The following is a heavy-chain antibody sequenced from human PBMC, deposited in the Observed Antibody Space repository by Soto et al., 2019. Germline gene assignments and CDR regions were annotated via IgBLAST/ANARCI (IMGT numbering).Heavy chain of an antibody. CDR2: INPSGGST. Sequence: ASVKVSCKASGYTFTSYYMRWVRQAPGQGLEWMGIINPSGGSTSYAQKFQGRVTMTRDTSTSTVYMELSSLRSEDTAVYYCARGSSSASLHYDYYYGMDVWGQGTTVTVSS. CDR3: ARGSSSASLHYDYYYGMDV. V-gene: IGHV1-46*01. J-gene: IGHJ6*02. CDR1: GYTFTSYY. D-gene: IGHD6-6*01.